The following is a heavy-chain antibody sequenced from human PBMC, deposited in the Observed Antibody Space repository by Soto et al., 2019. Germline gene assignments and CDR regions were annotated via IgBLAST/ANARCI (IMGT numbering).Heavy chain of an antibody. J-gene: IGHJ5*02. Sequence: QMQLVESGGGVVQPGGSLRLSCLASGFTFRAYGRHWVRQAPGKGLEWVAVVWFHESQKFYADSVKGRFTISRDNYKNTMYLQLDSLRVEDTAIYCCAWYSGASGNGFDPWGQGTLVTVS. CDR3: AWYSGASGNGFDP. D-gene: IGHD3-10*01. V-gene: IGHV3-33*01. CDR2: VWFHESQK. CDR1: GFTFRAYG.